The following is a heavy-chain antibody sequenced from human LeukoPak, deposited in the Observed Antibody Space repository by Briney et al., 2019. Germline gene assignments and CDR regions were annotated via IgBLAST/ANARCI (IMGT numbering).Heavy chain of an antibody. CDR1: GGSISSGGYY. D-gene: IGHD5-12*01. Sequence: PSETLSLTCTVSGGSISSGGYYWSWIRQPPGKGLEWIGYIYHSGSTYYDPSLKSRVTISVDRSKNQFSLKLSSVTAADTAVYYCARDHSGYSGYDRHFDYWGQGTLVTVSS. V-gene: IGHV4-30-2*01. CDR2: IYHSGST. CDR3: ARDHSGYSGYDRHFDY. J-gene: IGHJ4*02.